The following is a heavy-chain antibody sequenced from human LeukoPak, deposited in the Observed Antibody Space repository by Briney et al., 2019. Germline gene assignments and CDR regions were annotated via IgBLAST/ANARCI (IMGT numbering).Heavy chain of an antibody. CDR3: ARLYSSSWYPRVSYFQH. J-gene: IGHJ1*01. V-gene: IGHV1-2*02. CDR2: INPNSGGT. D-gene: IGHD6-13*01. CDR1: GYTFTGYY. Sequence: ASVKVSCKASGYTFTGYYMHWVRQAPGQGLEWMGWINPNSGGTNYAQKFQGRVTMTRDTSISTAYMELSRLRSDDTAVYYCARLYSSSWYPRVSYFQHWGQGTLVTVSS.